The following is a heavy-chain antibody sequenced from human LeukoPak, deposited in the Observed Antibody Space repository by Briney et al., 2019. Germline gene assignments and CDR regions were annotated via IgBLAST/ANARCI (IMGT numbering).Heavy chain of an antibody. D-gene: IGHD3-22*01. CDR3: VVSVQAAAIPAFDC. CDR1: TFTRHN. V-gene: IGHV1-2*02. CDR2: INPTTGVT. Sequence: ASVKVSCKHTFTRHNIHWVRQAPGQGLECVGWINPTTGVTKYAQKFQGRVTLTRDTSITTAYMELNSLTSDDAAFYYCVVSVQAAAIPAFDCSGQGTPVTVSP. J-gene: IGHJ4*02.